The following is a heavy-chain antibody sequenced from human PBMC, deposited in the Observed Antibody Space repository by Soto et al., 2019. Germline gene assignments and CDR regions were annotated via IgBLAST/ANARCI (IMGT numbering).Heavy chain of an antibody. V-gene: IGHV1-18*01. Sequence: VQLEQSGAEVKTPGASVKVSCKASGYTFRSYGITWVRQAPGQGLEWMGWISPYNGNTNYAQKVQGRVTMTTDTSTNTAYMKLRSLRSDDTAVYYCARDGLAYCGGECFFDRWGQGTLVTVSS. J-gene: IGHJ4*02. D-gene: IGHD2-21*01. CDR2: ISPYNGNT. CDR1: GYTFRSYG. CDR3: ARDGLAYCGGECFFDR.